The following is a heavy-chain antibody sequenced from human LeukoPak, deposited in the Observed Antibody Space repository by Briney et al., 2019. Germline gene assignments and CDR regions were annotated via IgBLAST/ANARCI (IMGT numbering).Heavy chain of an antibody. V-gene: IGHV5-51*01. Sequence: GESLKISCKGSGHSFTSYWIGWVRQMPGKGLEWMGIIYPGDSDTRYSPSFQGQVTISADKSISTAYLQWSSLKASDTAMYYCARLRKAIGYSSGWPGDYWGQGTLVTVSS. CDR1: GHSFTSYW. D-gene: IGHD6-19*01. CDR2: IYPGDSDT. CDR3: ARLRKAIGYSSGWPGDY. J-gene: IGHJ4*02.